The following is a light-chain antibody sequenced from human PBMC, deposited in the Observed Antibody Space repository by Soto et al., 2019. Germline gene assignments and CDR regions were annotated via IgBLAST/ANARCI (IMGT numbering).Light chain of an antibody. J-gene: IGLJ3*02. Sequence: QSVLTQPPSVSGAPGQRVTISCTGSSSNIGAGYDVQWYQQLPGTVPKLLIYANNNRPSGVPDRFSGSKSDTSASLAITGLQAEDEADYYCQSFDSSLTVWVFGGGTKLTVL. CDR1: SSNIGAGYD. CDR3: QSFDSSLTVWV. V-gene: IGLV1-40*01. CDR2: ANN.